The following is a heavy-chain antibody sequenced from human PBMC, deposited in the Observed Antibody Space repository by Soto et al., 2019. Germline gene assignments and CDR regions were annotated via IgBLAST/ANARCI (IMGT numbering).Heavy chain of an antibody. Sequence: EVQLLESGGGLVQPGGSLRLSCAASGFTFSSYAMSWVRQAPGKGLEWVSVISGSGGSTYYADSVKGRFTISRDNAKNTLYLQMNSLRAEDTAVYYCAKDKEYSSSSLAYWGQVTRVTVSS. CDR1: GFTFSSYA. D-gene: IGHD6-6*01. CDR3: AKDKEYSSSSLAY. V-gene: IGHV3-23*01. CDR2: ISGSGGST. J-gene: IGHJ4*02.